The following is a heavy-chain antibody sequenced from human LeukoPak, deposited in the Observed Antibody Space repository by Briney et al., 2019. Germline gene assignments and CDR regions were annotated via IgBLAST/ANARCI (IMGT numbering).Heavy chain of an antibody. J-gene: IGHJ4*02. CDR2: IYYSGST. CDR1: GGSISSYY. CDR3: ARGYYDFWSGYYSTPWIGYYFDY. Sequence: SETLSLTCTVSGGSISSYYWSWIRQPPGKGLEWIGYIYYSGSTNYNPSLKSRVTISVDTSKNQFSLKLSSATAADTAVYYCARGYYDFWSGYYSTPWIGYYFDYWGQGTLVTVSS. V-gene: IGHV4-59*08. D-gene: IGHD3-3*01.